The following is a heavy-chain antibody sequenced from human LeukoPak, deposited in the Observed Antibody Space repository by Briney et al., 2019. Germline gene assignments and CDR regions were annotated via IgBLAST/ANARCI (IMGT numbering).Heavy chain of an antibody. D-gene: IGHD3-16*01. CDR1: GYTFTTYE. V-gene: IGHV1-18*01. J-gene: IGHJ4*02. CDR3: ARNHLGLGL. CDR2: INTRSGNA. Sequence: ASVKVPCKASGYTFTTYEIIWVRQAPGQGLEWMGWINTRSGNANYAHQLQGRVTMTTDTSTSTSYMELASLRFDDTAIYYCARNHLGLGLWGQGTLVTVSS.